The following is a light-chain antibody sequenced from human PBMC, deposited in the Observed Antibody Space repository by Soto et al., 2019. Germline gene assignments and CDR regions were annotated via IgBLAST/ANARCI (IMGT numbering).Light chain of an antibody. Sequence: EIVMTQSPATLSVSPGERATLSCRASQSVSSNLAWYQQKPGQAHRLLIYGASTRATGIPARLSGSGSGTEFTLTISSLQSEDFVVYYCQQYNNWPPFTFGPGTKVAIK. J-gene: IGKJ3*01. CDR3: QQYNNWPPFT. CDR1: QSVSSN. CDR2: GAS. V-gene: IGKV3-15*01.